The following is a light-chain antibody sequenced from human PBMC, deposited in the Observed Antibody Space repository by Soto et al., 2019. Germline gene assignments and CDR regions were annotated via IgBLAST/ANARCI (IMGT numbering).Light chain of an antibody. CDR2: DVI. V-gene: IGLV2-8*01. J-gene: IGLJ2*01. Sequence: QSVLTQPPSASGSPGQSVTISCTGTGSDIGAYNYVSWYQQYPGKAPKVMIYDVIKRPSGVPDRFSGSKSGNTASLTVSGLRADDEAVYYCQSYDNSLSVVVFGGGTKLTVL. CDR1: GSDIGAYNY. CDR3: QSYDNSLSVVV.